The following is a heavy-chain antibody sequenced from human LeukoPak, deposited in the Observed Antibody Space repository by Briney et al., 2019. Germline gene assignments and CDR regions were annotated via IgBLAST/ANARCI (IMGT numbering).Heavy chain of an antibody. CDR2: ISGSGGST. V-gene: IGHV3-23*01. CDR1: GFTFSSYA. Sequence: GGSLRLSCAASGFTFSSYAMSWVRQAPGKGLEWVSAISGSGGSTYYADSVKGRFTISRDNSKNTLYLQMNSLRAEDTPVYYCAKADWLDDHFDYWGQGTLVTVSS. D-gene: IGHD3-9*01. CDR3: AKADWLDDHFDY. J-gene: IGHJ4*02.